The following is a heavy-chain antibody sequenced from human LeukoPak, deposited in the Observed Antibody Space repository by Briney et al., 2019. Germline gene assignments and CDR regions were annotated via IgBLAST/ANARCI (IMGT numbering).Heavy chain of an antibody. D-gene: IGHD3-22*01. V-gene: IGHV3-33*01. CDR1: GFTFSSYG. CDR2: IWYDGSNK. Sequence: GTSLRLSCAASGFTFSSYGMHWVRQAPGKGLEWVAVIWYDGSNKYYADSVKGRFTISRDNSKNTLYLQMNSLRAEDTAVYYCARGRDYDSSGYYVFGYWGQGTLVTVSS. CDR3: ARGRDYDSSGYYVFGY. J-gene: IGHJ4*02.